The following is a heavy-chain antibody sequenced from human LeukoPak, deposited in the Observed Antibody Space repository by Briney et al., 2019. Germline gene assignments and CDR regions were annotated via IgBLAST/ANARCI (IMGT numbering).Heavy chain of an antibody. J-gene: IGHJ4*02. Sequence: PSETLSLTCTVSGGSISSSSYYWGWIRQPPGKGLEWIGSIYYSGSTYYNPSLKSRVTISVDTSKNQFSLKLSSVTAADTAVYYCARGGTTGASYWGQGTLVTVSS. CDR2: IYYSGST. CDR1: GGSISSSSYY. V-gene: IGHV4-39*07. CDR3: ARGGTTGASY. D-gene: IGHD1-1*01.